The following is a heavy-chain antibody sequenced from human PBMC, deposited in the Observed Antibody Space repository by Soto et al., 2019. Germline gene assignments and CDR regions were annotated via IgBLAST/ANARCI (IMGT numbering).Heavy chain of an antibody. J-gene: IGHJ4*02. CDR3: ARDTPGITFGGVIAHPPDY. CDR2: IWYDGSNK. V-gene: IGHV3-33*01. Sequence: GSLRLSCAASGFTFSSYGMHWVRQAPGKGLEWVAVIWYDGSNKYYADSVKGRFTISRDNSKNTLYLQMNSLRAEDTAVYYCARDTPGITFGGVIAHPPDYWGQGTLVTVSS. CDR1: GFTFSSYG. D-gene: IGHD3-16*02.